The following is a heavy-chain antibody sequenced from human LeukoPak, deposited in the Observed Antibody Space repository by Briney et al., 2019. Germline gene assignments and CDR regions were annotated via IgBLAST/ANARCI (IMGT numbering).Heavy chain of an antibody. D-gene: IGHD5-18*01. J-gene: IGHJ4*02. Sequence: PSQTLSLTCTVSGGSIRSGNYYWPWIRQHPGKGLEWIGYIYYSGRTFYNPSLQSRVSISVDTSKNQFSLKLSSVTAADTAVYYCARGGAYSSADYWGQGTLVTVAS. CDR2: IYYSGRT. CDR3: ARGGAYSSADY. CDR1: GGSIRSGNYY. V-gene: IGHV4-31*03.